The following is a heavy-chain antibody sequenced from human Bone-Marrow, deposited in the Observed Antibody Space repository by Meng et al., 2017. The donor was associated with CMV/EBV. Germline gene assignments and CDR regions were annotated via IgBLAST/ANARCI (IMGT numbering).Heavy chain of an antibody. CDR2: IYYSGST. J-gene: IGHJ4*02. D-gene: IGHD6-6*01. V-gene: IGHV4-59*01. CDR3: ARSLEYSSSLLVY. Sequence: SETLSLTCTVSGGSISSYYWNWIRQPPGKGLEWIGYIYYSGSTNYSPSLKSRVTISVDTSKNQFSLKLSSVTSADTAMYYCARSLEYSSSLLVYWGQGTLVTVSS. CDR1: GGSISSYY.